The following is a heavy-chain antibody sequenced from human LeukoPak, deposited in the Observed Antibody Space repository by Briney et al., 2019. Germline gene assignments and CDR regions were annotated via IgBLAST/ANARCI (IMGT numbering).Heavy chain of an antibody. CDR2: IDQEGTDK. Sequence: LAGGSMRLSCAASGFTLSDYWMSCVRQAPGKGLEWVANIDQEGTDKNYVDSVKGRFVISRDNAKNSLFLQMNSLRVEDTGIYYCASATTVVTPFDYWGLGTLVTVSS. CDR1: GFTLSDYW. J-gene: IGHJ4*02. CDR3: ASATTVVTPFDY. D-gene: IGHD4-23*01. V-gene: IGHV3-7*01.